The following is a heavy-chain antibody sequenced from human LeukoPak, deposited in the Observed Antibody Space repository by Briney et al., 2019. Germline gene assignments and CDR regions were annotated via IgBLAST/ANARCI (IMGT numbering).Heavy chain of an antibody. CDR3: ASHMDGYGSVVRAFDI. CDR1: VFSVSDYY. V-gene: IGHV3-11*01. Sequence: GGSLRLSCAASVFSVSDYYMSWIRQAPGRGLEWVSSISSTGNSIYYADSVKGRFTISRDNAKTSLYLQMTSLRAEDTAVYYCASHMDGYGSVVRAFDIWGQGTMVTVSS. D-gene: IGHD3-10*01. J-gene: IGHJ3*02. CDR2: ISSTGNSI.